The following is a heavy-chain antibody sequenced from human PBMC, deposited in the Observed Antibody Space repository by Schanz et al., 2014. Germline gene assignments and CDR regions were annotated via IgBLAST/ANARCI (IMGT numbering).Heavy chain of an antibody. CDR2: IYYSGNT. V-gene: IGHV4-31*02. J-gene: IGHJ5*02. Sequence: WTWIRQHPGKGLEWIGYIYYSGNTYYTPSLKSRVIMSVDTSKKQFSLKLSSVTAADTAVYYCARVLPGGGGAGSGYKWFDPWGQGILVTVSS. CDR3: ARVLPGGGGAGSGYKWFDP. D-gene: IGHD6-19*01.